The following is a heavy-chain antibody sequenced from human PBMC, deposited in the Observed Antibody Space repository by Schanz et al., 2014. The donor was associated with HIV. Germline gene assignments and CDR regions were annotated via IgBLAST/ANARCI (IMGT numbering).Heavy chain of an antibody. V-gene: IGHV3-23*01. Sequence: EVQLLESGGGLVQPGGSLRLSCEVSGFTFSGYAMSWVRQAPGKGLEWVSAISGSGGSTYYADSVKGRFTISRDNSKNTLYLQMNSLRAEDTAVYYCAKGGFYGDYVSYYYGLDVWGQGTTVTVSS. D-gene: IGHD4-17*01. J-gene: IGHJ6*02. CDR2: ISGSGGST. CDR3: AKGGFYGDYVSYYYGLDV. CDR1: GFTFSGYA.